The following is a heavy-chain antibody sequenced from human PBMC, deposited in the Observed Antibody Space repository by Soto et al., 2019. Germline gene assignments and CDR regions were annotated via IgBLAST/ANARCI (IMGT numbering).Heavy chain of an antibody. D-gene: IGHD3-10*01. V-gene: IGHV4-34*01. CDR3: ARGRITMVRGVIISPWPYYFDY. CDR1: GGSFSGYY. Sequence: SETLSLTCAVYGGSFSGYYWSWIRQPPGKGLEWLGEINHSGSTNYNPSLKSRVTISVDTSKNQFSLKLSSVTAADTAVHYCARGRITMVRGVIISPWPYYFDYWGQGTLVTVSS. J-gene: IGHJ4*02. CDR2: INHSGST.